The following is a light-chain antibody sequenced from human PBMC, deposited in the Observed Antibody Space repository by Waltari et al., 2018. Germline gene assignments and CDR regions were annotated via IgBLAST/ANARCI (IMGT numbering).Light chain of an antibody. Sequence: DIQMTQSPSSLSASLGDRVTITCRAIQGISNYLAWFQQKPGQAPKSLIYAASTLQSGVASKCSGSGSGTDFTLTINSLQPEDFASYYCQQYKSFPITFGQGTRLEMK. V-gene: IGKV1-16*02. CDR2: AAS. CDR1: QGISNY. CDR3: QQYKSFPIT. J-gene: IGKJ5*01.